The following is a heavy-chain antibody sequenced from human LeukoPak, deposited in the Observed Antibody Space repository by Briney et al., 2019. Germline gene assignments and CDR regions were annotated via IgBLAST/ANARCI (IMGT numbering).Heavy chain of an antibody. J-gene: IGHJ4*02. D-gene: IGHD4-11*01. CDR2: IWSDAAEK. CDR3: AKDAQRGFDYRNSLEY. Sequence: GGSLRLSCAPSGFTYCHYGMQGVRHAPGGGGGWVAEIWSDAAEKYYGDAVKGGFTTSRDNSRNTLYLHINTLRAKDTAVYYCAKDAQRGFDYRNSLEYWGQGTLVTVSS. CDR1: GFTYCHYG. V-gene: IGHV3-33*06.